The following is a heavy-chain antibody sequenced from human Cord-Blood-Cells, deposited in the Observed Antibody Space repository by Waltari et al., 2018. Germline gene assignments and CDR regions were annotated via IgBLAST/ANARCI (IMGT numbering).Heavy chain of an antibody. J-gene: IGHJ4*02. CDR3: ARDRGSGSYYAGYFDY. CDR1: GGTFSSYA. Sequence: QVQLVQSGAEVKKPGSSVKVSCKASGGTFSSYAIRWVRQAPGQGLEWMGRIIPIFGTANYAQKFQGRVTITADESTSTAYMELSSLRSEDTAVYYCARDRGSGSYYAGYFDYWGQGTLVTVSS. D-gene: IGHD1-26*01. V-gene: IGHV1-69*18. CDR2: IIPIFGTA.